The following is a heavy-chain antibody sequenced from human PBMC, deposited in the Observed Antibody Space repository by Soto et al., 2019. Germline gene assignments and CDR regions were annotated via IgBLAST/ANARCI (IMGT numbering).Heavy chain of an antibody. CDR2: ISYDGSNK. J-gene: IGHJ4*02. D-gene: IGHD5-12*01. Sequence: QVQLVESGGGVVQPGRSLRLSCAASGFTFSSYGMHWVRQAPGKGLEWVAVISYDGSNKYYADSVKGRFTISRDNSNNTLYLRMNSLRAEDTAVYYCARGYSGYVNGGVLGYWGQGTLVTVSS. CDR3: ARGYSGYVNGGVLGY. V-gene: IGHV3-30*03. CDR1: GFTFSSYG.